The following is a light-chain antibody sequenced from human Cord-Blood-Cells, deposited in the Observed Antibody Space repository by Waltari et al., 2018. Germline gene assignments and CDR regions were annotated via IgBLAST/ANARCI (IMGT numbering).Light chain of an antibody. V-gene: IGKV1-39*01. Sequence: DIQMTQSPSSLSASVGDRVTITCRASQSISSYLNWYQQKPGKAPKLLIYAASSLQSGVPSRFSGSGSGTEFTLHISSLQPEDFATYYCQQSYSTPRTFGQGTKVEIK. CDR3: QQSYSTPRT. CDR2: AAS. J-gene: IGKJ1*01. CDR1: QSISSY.